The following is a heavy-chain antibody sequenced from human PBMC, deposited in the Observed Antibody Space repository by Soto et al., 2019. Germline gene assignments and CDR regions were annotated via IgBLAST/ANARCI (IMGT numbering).Heavy chain of an antibody. CDR2: IIPFFGTS. J-gene: IGHJ6*02. CDR3: ARDGVPPLIRLMDV. V-gene: IGHV1-69*13. D-gene: IGHD2-8*01. CDR1: GGTFSSYA. Sequence: GASVKVSCKASGGTFSSYAVNWVRQAPGQGLEWMGGIIPFFGTSNYAQKFQGRVTITADESTSTAYMELRSLRSEDTAVYYCARDGVPPLIRLMDVWGQGSTVTVSS.